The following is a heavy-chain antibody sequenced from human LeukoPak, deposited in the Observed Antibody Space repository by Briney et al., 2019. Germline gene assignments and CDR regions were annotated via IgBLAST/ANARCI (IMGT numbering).Heavy chain of an antibody. Sequence: GASVKVSCKASGGTFSSYAISWVRQAPGQGLEWMGRIIPILGIANYAQKFQGRVTITADKSTSTAYMELSSLRSEDTAVYYCARGDFWSGSSDAFDIWGQGTMVTVSS. V-gene: IGHV1-69*04. CDR3: ARGDFWSGSSDAFDI. CDR1: GGTFSSYA. CDR2: IIPILGIA. J-gene: IGHJ3*02. D-gene: IGHD3-3*01.